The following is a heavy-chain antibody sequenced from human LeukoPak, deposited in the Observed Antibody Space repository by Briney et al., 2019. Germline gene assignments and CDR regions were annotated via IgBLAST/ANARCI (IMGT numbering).Heavy chain of an antibody. Sequence: GGSLRLSCTVSGFTLSSYEMTWFRQAPGKGLEWVSSIGYGGRDTHYADSVKGRFTVSRDNSKNTLYLQMNSLRAEDTAVYYCAKGSGSGSSLKYYYYYYMDVWGKGTTVTISS. CDR3: AKGSGSGSSLKYYYYYYMDV. CDR2: IGYGGRDT. J-gene: IGHJ6*03. CDR1: GFTLSSYE. V-gene: IGHV3-23*01. D-gene: IGHD3-10*01.